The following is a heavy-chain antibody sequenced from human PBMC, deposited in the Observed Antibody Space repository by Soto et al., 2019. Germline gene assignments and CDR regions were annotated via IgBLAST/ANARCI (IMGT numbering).Heavy chain of an antibody. V-gene: IGHV4-59*01. D-gene: IGHD3-3*01. CDR1: GASITDNY. CDR2: VHYSGLA. Sequence: QVQLQQSGPGLVRPSEALTLTCDVSGASITDNYWSWIRQPPGKGPEWIGYVHYSGLANYNPALKLRATFEMEPSKNRLFPKFDTVTAGDTAVYYCARALDYYFWGGRNSFDPWGQGVLVTVSS. CDR3: ARALDYYFWGGRNSFDP. J-gene: IGHJ5*02.